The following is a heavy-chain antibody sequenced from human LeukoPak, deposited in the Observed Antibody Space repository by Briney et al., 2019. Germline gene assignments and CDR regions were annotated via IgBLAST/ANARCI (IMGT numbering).Heavy chain of an antibody. Sequence: GGSLRLSCAASGFTFSSYGMHWVRQAPGKGLEWVAFIRYDGSNKYYADSVKGRFTISRDNSKNTLYLQMNSLRAEDTAVYYCAKPLDYGDYFYFDYWGQGTLVTVSS. CDR1: GFTFSSYG. CDR3: AKPLDYGDYFYFDY. CDR2: IRYDGSNK. D-gene: IGHD4-17*01. V-gene: IGHV3-30*02. J-gene: IGHJ4*02.